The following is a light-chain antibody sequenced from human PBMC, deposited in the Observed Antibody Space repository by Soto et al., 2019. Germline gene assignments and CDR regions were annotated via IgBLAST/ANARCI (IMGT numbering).Light chain of an antibody. V-gene: IGKV3-11*01. CDR2: DAS. Sequence: EIVLTQSPATLSLSPGERATLSCRASQSVSKYLAWFQQKPGQAPRLLIYDASNRATGIPARFSGSGSGTDFTLTISSLEPEDFAVYYCQQRSSWPLLTFGGGTKVEI. CDR3: QQRSSWPLLT. CDR1: QSVSKY. J-gene: IGKJ4*01.